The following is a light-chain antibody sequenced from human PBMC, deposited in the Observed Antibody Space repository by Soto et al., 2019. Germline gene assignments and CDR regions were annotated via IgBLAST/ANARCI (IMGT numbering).Light chain of an antibody. J-gene: IGLJ2*01. CDR3: SAWDDSLNGHLV. V-gene: IGLV1-44*01. CDR1: TSNIGSHS. Sequence: QLVLIQPPSVSGAPGQRVTIPCSGSTSNIGSHSVNWYKQLPGTAPKVVILSNNERPSGVPDRISGSKSGASASLAISGLQVEDEADYYCSAWDDSLNGHLVFGGGTKLTVL. CDR2: SNN.